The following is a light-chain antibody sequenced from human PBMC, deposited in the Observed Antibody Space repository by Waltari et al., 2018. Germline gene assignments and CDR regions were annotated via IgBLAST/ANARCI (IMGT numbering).Light chain of an antibody. CDR1: DSDVGAYDL. J-gene: IGLJ1*01. Sequence: QSALTQPASVSGSPGQSITIPCSGTDSDVGAYDLFSWYQQHPGKAPHLIIYEVSNRPSGISNRFSASKSGNTASLTISGLQAEDEADYYCSSYTTSSAPGVFGTGTRVTVL. V-gene: IGLV2-14*01. CDR2: EVS. CDR3: SSYTTSSAPGV.